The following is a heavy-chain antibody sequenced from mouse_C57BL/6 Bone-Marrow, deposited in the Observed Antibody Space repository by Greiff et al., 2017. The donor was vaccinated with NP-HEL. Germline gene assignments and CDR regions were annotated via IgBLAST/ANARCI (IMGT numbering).Heavy chain of an antibody. Sequence: EVQLQQSGPGLVKPSQSLSLTCSVTGYSITSGYYWNWIRQFPGNKLEWMGYISYDGSNNYNPSLKNRISITRDTSKNQFFLKLNSVTTEDTATYYCARGHYYGKGDYFDYWGQGTTLTVSS. V-gene: IGHV3-6*01. CDR2: ISYDGSN. J-gene: IGHJ2*01. CDR3: ARGHYYGKGDYFDY. CDR1: GYSITSGYY. D-gene: IGHD1-1*01.